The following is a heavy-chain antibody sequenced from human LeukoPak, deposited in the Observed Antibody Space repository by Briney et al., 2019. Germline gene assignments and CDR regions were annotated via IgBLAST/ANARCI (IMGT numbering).Heavy chain of an antibody. CDR1: GGSIRKTNYY. D-gene: IGHD1-20*01. V-gene: IGHV4-39*01. J-gene: IGHJ4*02. CDR3: ARHSDVTATRD. CDR2: IFSSGST. Sequence: SQTLSLTCTVSGGSIRKTNYYWGWIRQTPGKGLEWIGSIFSSGSTYYNPSLKSRVTISVDTSKNQFSLKLSSVTAADTAVYYCARHSDVTATRDWGQGTLVTVSS.